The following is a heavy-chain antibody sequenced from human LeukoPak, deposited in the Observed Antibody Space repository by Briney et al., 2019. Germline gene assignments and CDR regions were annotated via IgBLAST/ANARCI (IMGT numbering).Heavy chain of an antibody. D-gene: IGHD6-19*01. CDR1: GFSFSSYW. CDR2: IKEDGSKK. Sequence: GGSLRLSCAASGFSFSSYWMNWVRRAPGKGLEWLANIKEDGSKKYYVDSVKGRFTISRDNAKNSLYLQMDSLRAEDSAVYYCARDPGRQYSSIADVWGQGTTVTVSS. V-gene: IGHV3-7*03. CDR3: ARDPGRQYSSIADV. J-gene: IGHJ6*02.